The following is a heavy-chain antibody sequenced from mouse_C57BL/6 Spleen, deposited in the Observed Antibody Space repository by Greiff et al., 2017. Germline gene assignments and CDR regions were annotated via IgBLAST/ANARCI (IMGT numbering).Heavy chain of an antibody. CDR1: GYTFTSYW. Sequence: QVQLQQPGAELVKPGASVKLSCKASGYTFTSYWMHWVKQRPGRGLAWIGRIDPNGGGTKYNAKFKSKATLTVDKPSSTAYMQLSSLTSEDCAVSNWARGNYGSDFDYWGQGTTLTVSS. CDR3: ARGNYGSDFDY. D-gene: IGHD1-1*01. V-gene: IGHV1-72*01. CDR2: IDPNGGGT. J-gene: IGHJ2*01.